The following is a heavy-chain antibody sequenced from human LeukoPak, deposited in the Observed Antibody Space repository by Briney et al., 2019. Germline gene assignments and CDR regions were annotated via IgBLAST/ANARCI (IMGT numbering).Heavy chain of an antibody. CDR3: ARGGVVPAATHGDY. CDR1: GYTFTSYY. D-gene: IGHD2-2*01. CDR2: INPSGGST. Sequence: ASVKVSCKASGYTFTSYYMHWVRQAPGQGPEWMGIINPSGGSTRYAQKFQGRVTMARDTSTSTVYMELRSLGSEDTAVYYCARGGVVPAATHGDYWGQGTLVTVSS. J-gene: IGHJ4*02. V-gene: IGHV1-46*01.